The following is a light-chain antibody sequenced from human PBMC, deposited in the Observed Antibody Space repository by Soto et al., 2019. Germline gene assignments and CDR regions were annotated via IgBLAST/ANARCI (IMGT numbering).Light chain of an antibody. CDR2: AAS. Sequence: IRLPQTPYSLSAAVGDRVNITSRASQGISNFLNWYQQKPGKAPKLLIYAASTLQSGVPSRFSGSGSGTDFTLTISSLQPEDFATYYCQQSRASPSTFGGGTKVDIK. CDR1: QGISNF. J-gene: IGKJ4*01. CDR3: QQSRASPST. V-gene: IGKV1-9*01.